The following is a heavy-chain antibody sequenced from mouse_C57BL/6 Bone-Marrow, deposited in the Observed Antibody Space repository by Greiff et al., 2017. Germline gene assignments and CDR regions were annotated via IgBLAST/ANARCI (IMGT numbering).Heavy chain of an antibody. CDR3: VRGGVTTVPFDY. CDR1: GFTFNTYA. CDR2: IRSKSSNYAT. Sequence: EVMLVESGGGLVQPKGSLKLSCAASGFTFNTYAMHWVRQAPGKGLEWVARIRSKSSNYATYYADSVKDRFTISREDSHSMLYLQMNNLKTEDTAMYYCVRGGVTTVPFDYWGQGTTLTVSA. V-gene: IGHV10-3*01. D-gene: IGHD1-1*01. J-gene: IGHJ2*01.